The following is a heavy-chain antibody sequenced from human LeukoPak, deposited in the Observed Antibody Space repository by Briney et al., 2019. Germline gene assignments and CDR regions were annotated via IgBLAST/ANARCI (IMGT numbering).Heavy chain of an antibody. D-gene: IGHD1-14*01. J-gene: IGHJ3*02. CDR2: ISGSGGST. CDR1: GFTFSSYA. Sequence: PGGSLRLSCAASGFTFSSYAMSWVRQAPGKGLEWVSAISGSGGSTYYADSVKGRFTISRDNSKNTLYLQMSSLRAEDTAVYYCAKDPAGTPHRDDAFDIWGQGTMVTVSS. CDR3: AKDPAGTPHRDDAFDI. V-gene: IGHV3-23*01.